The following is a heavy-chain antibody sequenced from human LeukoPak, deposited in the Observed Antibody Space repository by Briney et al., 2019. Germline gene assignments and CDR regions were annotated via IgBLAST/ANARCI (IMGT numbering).Heavy chain of an antibody. D-gene: IGHD4/OR15-4a*01. CDR2: IHDREST. CDR1: GGSISRDY. V-gene: IGHV4-59*08. CDR3: AMSPPRGAWFDP. Sequence: SETLSLTCSVSGGSISRDYWSWIRQSPGKGLEWIGLIHDRESTLYNPPLKRRLTISVDTSKNHFSLKLRSVTAADTAIYYCAMSPPRGAWFDPWGQGTLVTVSS. J-gene: IGHJ5*02.